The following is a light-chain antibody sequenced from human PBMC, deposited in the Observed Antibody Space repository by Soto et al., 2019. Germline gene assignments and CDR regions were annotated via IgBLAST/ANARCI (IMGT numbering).Light chain of an antibody. J-gene: IGKJ1*01. CDR2: GAS. Sequence: EVVMTQSPATLSVSPGARATLSCRASQSVNTNLAWYQQKPGQAPRLLIYGASTRATGISARFIGSGSGTEFTLTISSLQSEDFAVYYCQQYNAWWTFGQGTKVEI. CDR3: QQYNAWWT. CDR1: QSVNTN. V-gene: IGKV3-15*01.